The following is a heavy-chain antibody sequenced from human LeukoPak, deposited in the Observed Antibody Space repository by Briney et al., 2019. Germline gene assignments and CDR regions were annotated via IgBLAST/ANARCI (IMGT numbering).Heavy chain of an antibody. CDR3: ARDPRFSLAVYYDY. CDR2: IFHSGTT. J-gene: IGHJ4*02. V-gene: IGHV4-4*02. Sequence: SGTLSLTCTVSDEVITSNNWWSWVRQSPGKGLEWIGEIFHSGTTRYKASLESRVTMLLDKSRNQFSLQLNSVTPEDTAVYYCARDPRFSLAVYYDYWGQGTLVTVSS. D-gene: IGHD2-15*01. CDR1: DEVITSNNW.